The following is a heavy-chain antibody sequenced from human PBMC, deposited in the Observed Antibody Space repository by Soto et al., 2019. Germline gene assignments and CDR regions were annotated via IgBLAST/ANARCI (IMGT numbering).Heavy chain of an antibody. Sequence: GASVKVSCKASGYTFTSYAMHWVRQAPGQRLEWMGWINAGNGNTKYSRKFQGRVTITRDTSASTADMELSSLRSEDTAVYYCARDPTVVTQLYYYYGMDGWGQGTTVTVS. J-gene: IGHJ6*02. CDR2: INAGNGNT. V-gene: IGHV1-3*01. CDR1: GYTFTSYA. CDR3: ARDPTVVTQLYYYYGMDG. D-gene: IGHD4-17*01.